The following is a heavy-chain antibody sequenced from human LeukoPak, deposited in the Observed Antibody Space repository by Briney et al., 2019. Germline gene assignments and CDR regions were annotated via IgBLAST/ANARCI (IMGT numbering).Heavy chain of an antibody. D-gene: IGHD5-18*01. J-gene: IGHJ6*02. CDR3: ARVTAHYYYYYYGMDV. Sequence: SETLSLTCVVYGGSFSGYYWSWIRQPPGKGLEWIGEINHSGSTNYNPSLKSRVTISVDTSKNQFSLKLSSVTAADTAVYYCARVTAHYYYYYYGMDVWGQGTTVTVSS. CDR2: INHSGST. V-gene: IGHV4-34*01. CDR1: GGSFSGYY.